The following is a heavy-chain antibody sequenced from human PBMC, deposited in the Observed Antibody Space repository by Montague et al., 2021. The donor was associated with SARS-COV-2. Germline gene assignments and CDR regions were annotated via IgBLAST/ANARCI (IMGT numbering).Heavy chain of an antibody. CDR2: IDWDDDK. D-gene: IGHD3-10*01. CDR3: ARTAGTDYTGYYYYAMDV. J-gene: IGHJ6*02. CDR1: GFSLSTSGMC. V-gene: IGHV2-70*11. Sequence: PALVKPRQTLTLTCTFSGFSLSTSGMCVSWIRQPPGKALEWLARIDWDDDKYYSTSLKTRLTISKDTSKNQVVLTMTNMDPVDTATYYCARTAGTDYTGYYYYAMDVWGQGTTVTVSS.